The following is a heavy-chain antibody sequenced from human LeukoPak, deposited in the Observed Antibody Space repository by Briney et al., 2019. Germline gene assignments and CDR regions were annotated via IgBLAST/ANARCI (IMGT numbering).Heavy chain of an antibody. D-gene: IGHD3-10*01. J-gene: IGHJ4*02. Sequence: GGSLRLSCAASGFTFTSYAMSWVRQAPGKGLEWVSAISGSGGSTYHADSVKGRFTISRDTSKNTLYLQMNSLRAEDTAVYYCARGGDYASGTFYYWGQGTLVTVSS. CDR3: ARGGDYASGTFYY. V-gene: IGHV3-23*01. CDR1: GFTFTSYA. CDR2: ISGSGGST.